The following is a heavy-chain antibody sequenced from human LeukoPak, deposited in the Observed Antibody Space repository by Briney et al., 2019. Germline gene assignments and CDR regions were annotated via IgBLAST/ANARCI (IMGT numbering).Heavy chain of an antibody. CDR2: INHSGST. Sequence: SETLSLTCAVYGGSFSGYYWSWIRQPPGKGLEWIGEINHSGSTNYNPSLKSRVTISVGTSKNQFSLKLSSVTAADTAVYYCARLPPTYYYDSSGYYIDDYWGQGTLVTVSS. D-gene: IGHD3-22*01. V-gene: IGHV4-34*01. J-gene: IGHJ4*02. CDR1: GGSFSGYY. CDR3: ARLPPTYYYDSSGYYIDDY.